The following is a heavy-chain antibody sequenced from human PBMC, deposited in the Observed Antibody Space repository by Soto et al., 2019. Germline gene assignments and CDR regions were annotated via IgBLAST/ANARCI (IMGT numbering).Heavy chain of an antibody. CDR3: ARVSAAGTRWFDP. J-gene: IGHJ5*02. D-gene: IGHD6-13*01. Sequence: QVYLQESGPGLVKSSQTLSLTCTVSGASINSGGFYWSWVRQFPGKGLEWIGYIDYRGRTFYNPSLKSRATISRDTSKNQFSLEVNSVTAADTAVFFCARVSAAGTRWFDPWGQGTLVTVSS. CDR1: GASINSGGFY. V-gene: IGHV4-31*03. CDR2: IDYRGRT.